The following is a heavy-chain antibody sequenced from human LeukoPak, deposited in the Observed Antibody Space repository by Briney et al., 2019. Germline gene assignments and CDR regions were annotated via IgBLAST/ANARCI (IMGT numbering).Heavy chain of an antibody. CDR2: IKSKTDGGTT. CDR1: GFTFSNAW. J-gene: IGHJ4*02. Sequence: GGSLRLSCAASGFTFSNAWMSWVRQAPGKGLEWVGLIKSKTDGGTTDYAAPVKGRFTISRDDPKNTLYLQMNSLKAEDTAVYYCTTDGGYYWGQGTLVTVSS. CDR3: TTDGGYY. D-gene: IGHD3-16*01. V-gene: IGHV3-15*01.